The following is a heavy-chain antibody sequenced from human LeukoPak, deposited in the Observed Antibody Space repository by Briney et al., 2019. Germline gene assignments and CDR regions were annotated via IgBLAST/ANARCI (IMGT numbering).Heavy chain of an antibody. D-gene: IGHD3-3*01. J-gene: IGHJ6*02. V-gene: IGHV1-69*04. Sequence: SVKVSCKASGGTFSSYAISWVRQAPGQGLEWMGRIIPILGIANYAQKFVGRVTITADKSTSTAYMELSSLRSEDTAVYYCARDGDGYDFWSGSTGYYYGMDVWGQGTTVTVS. CDR3: ARDGDGYDFWSGSTGYYYGMDV. CDR1: GGTFSSYA. CDR2: IIPILGIA.